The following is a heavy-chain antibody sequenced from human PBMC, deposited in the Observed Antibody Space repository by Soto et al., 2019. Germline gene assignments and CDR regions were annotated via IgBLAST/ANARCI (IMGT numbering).Heavy chain of an antibody. J-gene: IGHJ5*02. V-gene: IGHV3-30*18. CDR2: ISYDGSNK. Sequence: QVQLVESGGGVVQPGRSLRLSCAASGFTFGSYDMHWVRQAPGKGLEWVTVISYDGSNKYYADSVKDRFTISRDNSKNTVYLQMNSLRAEDTAVYYCAKEMGYYSFDPWGQGTLVTVSS. CDR1: GFTFGSYD. D-gene: IGHD1-26*01. CDR3: AKEMGYYSFDP.